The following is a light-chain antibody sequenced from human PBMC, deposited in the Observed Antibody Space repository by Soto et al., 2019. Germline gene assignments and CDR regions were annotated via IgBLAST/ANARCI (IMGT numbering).Light chain of an antibody. CDR3: RSYTTTSTYV. CDR2: EVT. Sequence: QSVLTQPASVSGSPGQSITISCIGTSSDVGAYDYVSWYQQHPGKAPQFMIYEVTNRPSGVSHRFSGSKSGNTASLTISGLQAEEEADYYCRSYTTTSTYVFGTGTKVTV. V-gene: IGLV2-14*01. J-gene: IGLJ1*01. CDR1: SSDVGAYDY.